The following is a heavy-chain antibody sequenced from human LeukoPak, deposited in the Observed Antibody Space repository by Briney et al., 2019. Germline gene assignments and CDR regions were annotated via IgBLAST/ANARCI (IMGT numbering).Heavy chain of an antibody. V-gene: IGHV3-7*01. D-gene: IGHD1-1*01. J-gene: IGHJ4*02. Sequence: GGSLRLSCAASGFTFSSFWMGWVRQTPGKELEWVASIKCDESEKRHVDSVEGRFTVSRDNGKNSLYLQMNNLRAEDTAVYFCARITTNGYFEYWGQGTLVTVSS. CDR2: IKCDESEK. CDR1: GFTFSSFW. CDR3: ARITTNGYFEY.